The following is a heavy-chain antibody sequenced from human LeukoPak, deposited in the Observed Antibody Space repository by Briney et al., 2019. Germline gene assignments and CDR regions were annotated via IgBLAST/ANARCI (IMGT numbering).Heavy chain of an antibody. CDR3: AIAVGGNNIWFES. D-gene: IGHD1-26*01. Sequence: SVKVSCKASGGTFSLFAISWVRQAPGQGLKWMGRIIPLTGTPVYAQTFQDRVTITADISTRTAYLELNTLRSEDTAIHYCAIAVGGNNIWFESWGQGTLVTVSS. CDR2: IIPLTGTP. CDR1: GGTFSLFA. V-gene: IGHV1-69*06. J-gene: IGHJ5*01.